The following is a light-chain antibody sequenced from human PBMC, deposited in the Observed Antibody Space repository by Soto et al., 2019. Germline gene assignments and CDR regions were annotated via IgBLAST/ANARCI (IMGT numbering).Light chain of an antibody. CDR1: QSVDTY. Sequence: TVLTQSPATQSLSPRERATLSCRASQSVDTYLAWYQQKLGQAPRLLIYAASNRATGIPARFSGSGSGTDFTLTISSLEPEDFALYHCQQRYNWPITFGQGARLEIK. J-gene: IGKJ5*01. CDR3: QQRYNWPIT. V-gene: IGKV3-11*01. CDR2: AAS.